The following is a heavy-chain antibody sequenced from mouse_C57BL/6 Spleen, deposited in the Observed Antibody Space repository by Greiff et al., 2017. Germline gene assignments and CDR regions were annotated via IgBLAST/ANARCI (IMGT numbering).Heavy chain of an antibody. V-gene: IGHV1-59*01. CDR3: ARVGITTVVAHFDY. Sequence: QVQLQQPGAELVRPGTSVKLSCKASGYTFTSYWMHWVKQRPGQGLEWIGVIDPSDSYTNYNQKFKGKATLTVDKSSSTAYMQLSSLTSEDSAVYYCARVGITTVVAHFDYWGQGTTLTVSS. J-gene: IGHJ2*01. CDR2: IDPSDSYT. CDR1: GYTFTSYW. D-gene: IGHD1-1*01.